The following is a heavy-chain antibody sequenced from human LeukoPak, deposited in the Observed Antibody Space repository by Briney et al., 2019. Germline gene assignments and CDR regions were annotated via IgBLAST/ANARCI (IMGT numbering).Heavy chain of an antibody. CDR3: ARYPKSYSSSWTAFDI. Sequence: SETLSLTCTVSDGSISSSTSYWCWIRQSPVKGLEWIGSMYYSGITYYNPSLRSRVTMSVDTSKNQFSLKLSSVTAADTAVYYCARYPKSYSSSWTAFDIWGQGTMVTVSS. J-gene: IGHJ3*02. CDR1: DGSISSSTSY. CDR2: MYYSGIT. D-gene: IGHD6-13*01. V-gene: IGHV4-39*01.